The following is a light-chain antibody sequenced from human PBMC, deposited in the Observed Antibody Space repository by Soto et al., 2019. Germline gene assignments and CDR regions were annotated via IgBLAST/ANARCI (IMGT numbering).Light chain of an antibody. Sequence: DIQMPQSPSTLSASVGDSLTITCRASQSISSWLAWYQQKPGKAPKLLIYDASSLESGVPSRFSGSGSGTEFTLTISSLQPDDFATYYCQQYNSYSRTFGQGTKVDIK. V-gene: IGKV1-5*01. CDR1: QSISSW. J-gene: IGKJ1*01. CDR2: DAS. CDR3: QQYNSYSRT.